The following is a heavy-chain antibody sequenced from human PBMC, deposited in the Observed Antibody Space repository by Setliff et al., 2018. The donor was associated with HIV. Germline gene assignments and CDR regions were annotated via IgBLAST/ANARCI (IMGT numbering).Heavy chain of an antibody. Sequence: SETLSLTCTVSGDSISSSYYWTWIRQPPGKGLEWIGYIYTSGSTNYNPSLKNRVTISVDTYKNQFSLRLSSVTAADTAVYYCARGYSSSWYDSWGQGTLVTVSS. CDR1: GDSISSSYY. D-gene: IGHD6-13*01. CDR3: ARGYSSSWYDS. CDR2: IYTSGST. J-gene: IGHJ5*01. V-gene: IGHV4-4*08.